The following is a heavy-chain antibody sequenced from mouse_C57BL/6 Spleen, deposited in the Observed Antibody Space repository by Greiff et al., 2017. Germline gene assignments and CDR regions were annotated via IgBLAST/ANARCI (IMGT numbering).Heavy chain of an antibody. D-gene: IGHD1-1*01. CDR2: INPGSGGT. V-gene: IGHV1-54*01. CDR1: GYAFTNYL. J-gene: IGHJ1*03. CDR3: ARSGLLRYGYFDV. Sequence: QVQLQQSGAELVRPGTSVKVSCKASGYAFTNYLIEWVKQRPGQGLEWIGVINPGSGGTNYNEKFKGKATLTADKSSSTAYMQLSSLTSEDSAVYFCARSGLLRYGYFDVWGTGTTVTVSA.